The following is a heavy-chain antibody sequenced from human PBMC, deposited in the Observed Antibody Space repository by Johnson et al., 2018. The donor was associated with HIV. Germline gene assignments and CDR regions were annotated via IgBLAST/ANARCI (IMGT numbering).Heavy chain of an antibody. V-gene: IGHV3-53*01. J-gene: IGHJ3*02. Sequence: VQLVESGGGLIQPGGSLRLSCGASGFIVSSNYMSWVRQAPGKGLEWVSVIYTDDSTYYADSVKGRFTISRDNSKNTLYLQMNSLRAEDTAIYYCARAPQKYNWSYMIAFEIWGQGTMVTVSS. CDR3: ARAPQKYNWSYMIAFEI. D-gene: IGHD1-7*01. CDR2: IYTDDST. CDR1: GFIVSSNY.